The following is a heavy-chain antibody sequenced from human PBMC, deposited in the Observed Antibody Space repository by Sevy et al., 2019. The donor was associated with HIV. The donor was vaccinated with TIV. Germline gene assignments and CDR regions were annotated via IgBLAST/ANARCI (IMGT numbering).Heavy chain of an antibody. CDR3: ARLDDSGWFDP. CDR1: GGSISSSSYY. V-gene: IGHV4-39*01. J-gene: IGHJ5*02. Sequence: SETLSLTCTVSGGSISSSSYYWGWIRQPPGKGLEWIGSIYYSGSTYYNPSLKSRVTISVDTSKNQFSLKLSSVTAADTDVYYCARLDDSGWFDPWGQGTLVTVSS. D-gene: IGHD3-22*01. CDR2: IYYSGST.